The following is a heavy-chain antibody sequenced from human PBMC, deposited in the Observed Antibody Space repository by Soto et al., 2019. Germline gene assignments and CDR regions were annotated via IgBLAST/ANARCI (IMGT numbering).Heavy chain of an antibody. J-gene: IGHJ4*02. CDR3: AREGFSGYEALDY. D-gene: IGHD5-12*01. V-gene: IGHV4-59*01. Sequence: QVQLQESGPGLLKPSEALSLTCSVSGGHIRSYYLSWVRQAPGKGLEWIAYIAYTGITGYNPSLRSRVTISGDTSQNLFSLKMTSVTAADTTVYYCAREGFSGYEALDYWGQGILVTVSS. CDR1: GGHIRSYY. CDR2: IAYTGIT.